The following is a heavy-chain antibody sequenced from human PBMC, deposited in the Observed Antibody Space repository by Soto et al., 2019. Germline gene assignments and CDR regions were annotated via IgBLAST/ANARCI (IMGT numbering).Heavy chain of an antibody. D-gene: IGHD5-18*01. CDR2: IGTAGDT. J-gene: IGHJ6*02. V-gene: IGHV3-13*01. CDR1: GFTFSSYD. CDR3: ARGGHRYGYRGTYYYYGMDV. Sequence: GSLRLSCAASGFTFSSYDMHWVRQATGKGLEWVSAIGTAGDTYYPGSVKGRFTISRENAKNSLYLQMNSLRAGDTAVYYCARGGHRYGYRGTYYYYGMDVWGQGTTVTVSS.